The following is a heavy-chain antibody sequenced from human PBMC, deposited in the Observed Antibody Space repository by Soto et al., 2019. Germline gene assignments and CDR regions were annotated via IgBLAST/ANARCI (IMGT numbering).Heavy chain of an antibody. CDR2: ISSSGSTI. Sequence: PGGSLRLSCAASGFTFSSYEMNWVRQAPGKGLEWVSYISSSGSTIYYADSVKGRFTISRDNAKNSLYLQMNSLRAEDTAVYYCARRTFGSSRSFDIWGQGTMVTVSS. J-gene: IGHJ3*02. V-gene: IGHV3-48*03. CDR3: ARRTFGSSRSFDI. D-gene: IGHD6-6*01. CDR1: GFTFSSYE.